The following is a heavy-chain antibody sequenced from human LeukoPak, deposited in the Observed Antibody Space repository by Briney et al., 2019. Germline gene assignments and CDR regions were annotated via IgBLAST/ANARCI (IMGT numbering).Heavy chain of an antibody. D-gene: IGHD6-13*01. CDR3: ARYLYSSSCSFDY. CDR2: IYYSGST. V-gene: IGHV4-39*01. Sequence: SETLSLTCTVSGGSTSSSSYYWGWIRQPPGKGLEWIGSIYYSGSTYYNPSLKSRVTISVDTSKNQFSLKLSSVTAADTAVYYCARYLYSSSCSFDYWGQGTLVTVSS. J-gene: IGHJ4*02. CDR1: GGSTSSSSYY.